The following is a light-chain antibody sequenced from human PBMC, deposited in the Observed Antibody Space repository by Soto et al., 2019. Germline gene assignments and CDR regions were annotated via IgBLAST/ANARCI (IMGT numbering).Light chain of an antibody. J-gene: IGLJ2*01. CDR3: QSSDSSLSGSVV. CDR1: SYNIGAGYD. V-gene: IGLV1-40*01. CDR2: DDS. Sequence: QPVLTQPPSVSGAPGQRVTISCAGNSYNIGAGYDVNWYQQLPGTAPKLLIYDDSNRPSGVPDRFSGSRSATSASLAITGLQAEDEANYYCQSSDSSLSGSVVFGGGTQLTVL.